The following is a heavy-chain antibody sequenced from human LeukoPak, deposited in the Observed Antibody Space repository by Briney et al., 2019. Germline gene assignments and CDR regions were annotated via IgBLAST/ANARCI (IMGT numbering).Heavy chain of an antibody. CDR2: ISSSSSTI. Sequence: GGSLRLSCAASGFTFSSYSMNWVRQAPGKGLEWVSYISSSSSTIYYADSVKGRFTISRDNAKNSLYLQMNSLRAEDTAVYYCAGPYVDYYYYYMDVWGKGTTVTVSS. J-gene: IGHJ6*03. CDR1: GFTFSSYS. CDR3: AGPYVDYYYYYMDV. V-gene: IGHV3-48*01. D-gene: IGHD3-16*01.